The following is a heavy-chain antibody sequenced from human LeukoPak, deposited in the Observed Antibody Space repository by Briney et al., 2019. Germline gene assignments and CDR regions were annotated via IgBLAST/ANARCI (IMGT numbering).Heavy chain of an antibody. V-gene: IGHV1-8*03. CDR1: GGTFSSYA. Sequence: GASVKVSCKASGGTFSSYAISWVRQAPGQGLEWMGWMNPNSGNTGYAQKFQGRVTITRNTSIGTAYMELSSLRSEDTAVYYCARRLELRSFRKEYYYYYMDVWGKGTTVTVSS. CDR2: MNPNSGNT. J-gene: IGHJ6*03. CDR3: ARRLELRSFRKEYYYYYMDV. D-gene: IGHD1-7*01.